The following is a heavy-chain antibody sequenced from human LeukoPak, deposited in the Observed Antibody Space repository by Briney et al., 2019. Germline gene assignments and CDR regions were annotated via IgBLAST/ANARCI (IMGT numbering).Heavy chain of an antibody. CDR2: INPNSGGT. CDR1: VYTFTGYY. CDR3: ARVPITGTQGV. Sequence: ASVKVSCKASVYTFTGYYMHWVRQPPGQGLEWMGWINPNSGGTNYAQKFQGRVTMTRDTSISTSYMELSRLRSDDTAVYYCARVPITGTQGVWGQGTTVTVSS. D-gene: IGHD1-20*01. V-gene: IGHV1-2*02. J-gene: IGHJ6*02.